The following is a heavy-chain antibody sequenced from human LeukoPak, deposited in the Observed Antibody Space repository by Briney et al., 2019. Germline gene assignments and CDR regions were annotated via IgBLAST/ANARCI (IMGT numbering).Heavy chain of an antibody. V-gene: IGHV3-23*01. CDR2: ISGSGGST. Sequence: GGSLRLSCAASGFTFSSYAMSWVRQAPGKGLERVSAISGSGGSTYYADSVKGRFTISRDNSKNTLYLQMNSLRAEETTVYYCARDAPVNIVVVPAANSWGQGTLVTVSS. D-gene: IGHD2-2*01. CDR3: ARDAPVNIVVVPAANS. J-gene: IGHJ4*02. CDR1: GFTFSSYA.